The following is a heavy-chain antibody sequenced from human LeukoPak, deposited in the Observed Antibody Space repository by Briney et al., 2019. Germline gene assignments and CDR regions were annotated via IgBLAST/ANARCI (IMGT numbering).Heavy chain of an antibody. D-gene: IGHD1-26*01. CDR1: GFTFSGSA. J-gene: IGHJ5*02. CDR3: TRHSGTYNWFDP. V-gene: IGHV3-73*01. Sequence: GGSLRLSCAASGFTFSGSAIHWVRQSSGKGLEWVGQIDKKDKGYATATAYAASVKGRFTISRDDSINTAYLQMKSLKTEDTALYYCTRHSGTYNWFDPWGQGTLVTVSS. CDR2: IDKKDKGYATAT.